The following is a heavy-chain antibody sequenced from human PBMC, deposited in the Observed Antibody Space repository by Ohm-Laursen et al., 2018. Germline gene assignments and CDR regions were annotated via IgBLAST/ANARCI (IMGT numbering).Heavy chain of an antibody. CDR1: GGSISSNTYY. V-gene: IGHV4-39*01. Sequence: SQTLSLTCTVSGGSISSNTYYWGWIRQPPGKGLEWIGYMYYSGSTYSNPSLKSRVTISVDTSGNQFSLKLSSVTAADTAVYYCARAIPAAIEYFDYWGQGTLVTVSS. CDR3: ARAIPAAIEYFDY. D-gene: IGHD2-2*02. CDR2: MYYSGST. J-gene: IGHJ4*02.